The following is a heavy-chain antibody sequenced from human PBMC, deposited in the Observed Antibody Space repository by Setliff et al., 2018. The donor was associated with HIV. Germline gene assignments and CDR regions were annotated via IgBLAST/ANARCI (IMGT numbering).Heavy chain of an antibody. Sequence: GGSLRLSCAASGFTFSGTWMAWVRQAPGKGPEWVANIKQDGTEKHYMDSVKGRFTISRDNADRSIYLQMNSLRLEDTAVYYCARDIGRDYDTTEDWFDPWGQGTLVTVSS. V-gene: IGHV3-7*01. CDR3: ARDIGRDYDTTEDWFDP. J-gene: IGHJ5*02. D-gene: IGHD3-22*01. CDR1: GFTFSGTW. CDR2: IKQDGTEK.